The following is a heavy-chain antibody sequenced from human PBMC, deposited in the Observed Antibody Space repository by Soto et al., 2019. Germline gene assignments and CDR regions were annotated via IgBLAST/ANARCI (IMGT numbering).Heavy chain of an antibody. V-gene: IGHV3-30*18. Sequence: ALRRSCAASGFTCSSYGVHWVRQAAGKGLEGVAVISYDGSNKYYADSVKGRFTISRDNSKNTLYLQMNSLRAEDTAVYYCAKGYSGYDSSNYYYGMDVWGQGTTVTVSS. J-gene: IGHJ6*02. D-gene: IGHD5-12*01. CDR3: AKGYSGYDSSNYYYGMDV. CDR1: GFTCSSYG. CDR2: ISYDGSNK.